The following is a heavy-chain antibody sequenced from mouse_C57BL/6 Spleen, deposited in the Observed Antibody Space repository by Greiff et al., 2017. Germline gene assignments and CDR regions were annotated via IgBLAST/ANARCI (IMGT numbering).Heavy chain of an antibody. CDR2: ISSGSSTI. Sequence: EVQLVESGGGLVKPGGSLKLSCAASGFTFSDYGMHWVRQAPEKGLEWVAYISSGSSTIYYADTVKGRFTISRDNAKNTLFLQMTSLRSEDTAMYYCANYLYDAMDYWGQGTSVTVSS. V-gene: IGHV5-17*01. D-gene: IGHD1-1*02. CDR3: ANYLYDAMDY. CDR1: GFTFSDYG. J-gene: IGHJ4*01.